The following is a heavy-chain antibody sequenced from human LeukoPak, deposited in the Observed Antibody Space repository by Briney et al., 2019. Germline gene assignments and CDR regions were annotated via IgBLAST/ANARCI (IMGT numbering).Heavy chain of an antibody. CDR3: VRTGDTERFDY. Sequence: PGGSLRLSCAASGFTFSGYSMHWARQGSGKGLVWLSGIYGDGSVAGHADSVKGRFTISRDSAKNTVYLQMNSLRAEDTAMYYCVRTGDTERFDYWGQGTLVTVSS. V-gene: IGHV3-74*01. D-gene: IGHD3/OR15-3a*01. J-gene: IGHJ4*02. CDR1: GFTFSGYS. CDR2: IYGDGSVA.